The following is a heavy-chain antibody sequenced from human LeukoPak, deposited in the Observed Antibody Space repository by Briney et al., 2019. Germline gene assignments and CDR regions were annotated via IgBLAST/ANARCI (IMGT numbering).Heavy chain of an antibody. D-gene: IGHD2-2*01. CDR1: NYTFTSYG. V-gene: IGHV1-18*01. CDR3: ARDDQGVPLYAFDI. J-gene: IGHJ3*02. CDR2: ISPYNGRT. Sequence: ASVKVSCKAFNYTFTSYGISWVRQAPGKGLEWMAWISPYNGRTLYSAKLQGRVTLTRDTTTDTAYMELTSLKSDDTAVYYCARDDQGVPLYAFDIWGQGTMVTVSS.